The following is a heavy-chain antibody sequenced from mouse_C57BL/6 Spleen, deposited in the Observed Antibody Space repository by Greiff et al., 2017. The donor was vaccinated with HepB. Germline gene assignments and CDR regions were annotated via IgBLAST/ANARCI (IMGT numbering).Heavy chain of an antibody. D-gene: IGHD1-1*01. Sequence: VHVKQSGPELVKPGASVKIPCKASGYTFTDYNMDWVKQSHGKSLEWIGDINPNNGGTIYNQKFKGKATLTVDKSSSTAYMELRSLTSEDTAVYYCARRDYYGSSYEYFDVWGTGTTVTVSS. CDR2: INPNNGGT. CDR3: ARRDYYGSSYEYFDV. CDR1: GYTFTDYN. J-gene: IGHJ1*03. V-gene: IGHV1-18*01.